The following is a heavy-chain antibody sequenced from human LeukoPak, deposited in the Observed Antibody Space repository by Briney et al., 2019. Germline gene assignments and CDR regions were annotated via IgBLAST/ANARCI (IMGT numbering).Heavy chain of an antibody. CDR3: VRQFAS. Sequence: GGSLRLSCAASGFTFSDYHMSWIRQAPGKRLEWVAYVSGSGSTVYYADSVKGRFTISRDNGKSSLYLQMNSLRVEDTALYYCVRQFASWGQGTLVTVSS. CDR2: VSGSGSTV. J-gene: IGHJ4*02. CDR1: GFTFSDYH. V-gene: IGHV3-11*01.